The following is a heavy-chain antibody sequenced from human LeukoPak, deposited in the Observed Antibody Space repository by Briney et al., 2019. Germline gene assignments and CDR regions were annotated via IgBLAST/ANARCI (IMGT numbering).Heavy chain of an antibody. J-gene: IGHJ4*02. Sequence: GGSLRLSCAASGFTFSSYAMHWVRQAPGKGLEWVAVISYDGSNKYYADSVKGRFTISRDNSKNTLYLQMNSLRAEDTAVYYCARSPVPDLWSGYYTFGIDYWGQGTLVPVSS. D-gene: IGHD3-3*01. CDR2: ISYDGSNK. CDR1: GFTFSSYA. V-gene: IGHV3-30-3*01. CDR3: ARSPVPDLWSGYYTFGIDY.